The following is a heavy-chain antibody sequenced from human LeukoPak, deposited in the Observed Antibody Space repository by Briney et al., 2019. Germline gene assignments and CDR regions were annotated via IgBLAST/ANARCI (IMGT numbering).Heavy chain of an antibody. CDR1: GFTFDDYG. Sequence: RTGGSLRLSCAASGFTFDDYGMSWVRQAPGKGLEWVSGINWNGGSTGYADSVKGRFTISRDNAKNSLYLQMNSLRAEDTALYYCARARYNWNDGVYDYWGQGTLVTVSS. V-gene: IGHV3-20*04. CDR2: INWNGGST. D-gene: IGHD1-1*01. CDR3: ARARYNWNDGVYDY. J-gene: IGHJ4*02.